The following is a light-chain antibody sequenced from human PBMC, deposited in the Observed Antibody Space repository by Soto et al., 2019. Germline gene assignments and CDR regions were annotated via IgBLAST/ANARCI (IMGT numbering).Light chain of an antibody. CDR2: ADS. Sequence: QSVLTQTPSVSGAPGQKITMSCTGSSSNIGAGYDVHWYQQIPGAAPRLLIYADSNRPSGVPDRFSASKSGTSASLAITGLQGEDEANSYCQSYDTSLSGVIFGAGTKLTVL. J-gene: IGLJ2*01. CDR3: QSYDTSLSGVI. CDR1: SSNIGAGYD. V-gene: IGLV1-40*01.